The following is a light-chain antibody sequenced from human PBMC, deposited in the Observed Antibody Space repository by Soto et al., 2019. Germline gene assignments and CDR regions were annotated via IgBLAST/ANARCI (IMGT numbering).Light chain of an antibody. J-gene: IGKJ3*01. Sequence: IVLTHSQAPLSLPPGENPTLSYRASHSLNSAYLTWYQQRPGQAPGLPIYGASTRAPGVQGRFSGSGSGTDFTLTISRLEAEDFAVYFCQQYGSSATFGPGTKVDI. CDR3: QQYGSSAT. CDR2: GAS. V-gene: IGKV3-20*01. CDR1: HSLNSAY.